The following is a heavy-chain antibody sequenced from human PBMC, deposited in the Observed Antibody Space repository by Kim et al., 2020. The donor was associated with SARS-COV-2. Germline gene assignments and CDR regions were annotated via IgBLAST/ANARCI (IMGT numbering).Heavy chain of an antibody. Sequence: ASVKVSCKASGYTFTSYDINWVRQATGQGLEWMGWMNPNSGNTGYAQKFQGRVTMTRNTSISTAYMELSSLRSEDTAVYYCASKQLAYCGGDCYADAFDIWGQGTMVTVSS. CDR1: GYTFTSYD. CDR2: MNPNSGNT. V-gene: IGHV1-8*01. J-gene: IGHJ3*02. CDR3: ASKQLAYCGGDCYADAFDI. D-gene: IGHD2-21*01.